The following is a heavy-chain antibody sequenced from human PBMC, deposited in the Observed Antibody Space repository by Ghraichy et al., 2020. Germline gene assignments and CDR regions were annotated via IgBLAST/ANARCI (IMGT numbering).Heavy chain of an antibody. Sequence: GGSLRLSCAASGFTFSSYAMSWVRQAPGKGLELVSAISGSGGSTYYADSVKGRFTISGDNSKNTLYLQMNSLRAEDTAVYYCAKSLAVAGTSDYWGQGTLVTVSS. J-gene: IGHJ4*02. CDR3: AKSLAVAGTSDY. D-gene: IGHD6-19*01. CDR1: GFTFSSYA. CDR2: ISGSGGST. V-gene: IGHV3-23*01.